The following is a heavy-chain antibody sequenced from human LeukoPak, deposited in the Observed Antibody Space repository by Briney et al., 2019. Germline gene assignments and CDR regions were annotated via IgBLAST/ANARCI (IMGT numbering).Heavy chain of an antibody. CDR3: ARVGARLGAFDI. J-gene: IGHJ3*02. D-gene: IGHD6-25*01. CDR1: GFNFSSYW. CDR2: INSDGSRT. V-gene: IGHV3-74*01. Sequence: HPGGSLRLSCAASGFNFSSYWMHWVRRAPGKGLVWVSRINSDGSRTTYADSVKGRFTISRDNAKNTLYLQMNSLRAEDTAVYYCARVGARLGAFDIWGQGTMVTVSS.